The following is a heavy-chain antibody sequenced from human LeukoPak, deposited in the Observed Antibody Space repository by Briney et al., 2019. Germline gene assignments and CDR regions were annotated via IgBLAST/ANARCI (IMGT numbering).Heavy chain of an antibody. J-gene: IGHJ4*02. V-gene: IGHV3-23*01. CDR3: AKVLSGSYSRYDY. CDR1: GFTFSNYA. D-gene: IGHD1-26*01. CDR2: IRGGGDST. Sequence: PGGSLRLSCAASGFTFSNYAMSWVRQAPGKGLEWVSGIRGGGDSTYYADSVKDRFTISRDNSKNTLYLQMSSLRAEDTAVYYCAKVLSGSYSRYDYWGQGTLVTVSS.